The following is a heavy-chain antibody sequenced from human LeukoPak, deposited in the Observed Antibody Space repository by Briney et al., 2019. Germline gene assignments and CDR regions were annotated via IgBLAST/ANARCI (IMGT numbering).Heavy chain of an antibody. D-gene: IGHD5-12*01. CDR1: GFTFSSYA. Sequence: PGRSLRLSCAASGFTFSSYAMHWVRQAPGKGLEWVAVMSYDGSNKYYADSVKGRFTISRDNSKNTLYLQMNSLRAEDTAVYYCAREGHGYVHWGQGTLVTVSS. CDR2: MSYDGSNK. J-gene: IGHJ4*02. CDR3: AREGHGYVH. V-gene: IGHV3-30-3*01.